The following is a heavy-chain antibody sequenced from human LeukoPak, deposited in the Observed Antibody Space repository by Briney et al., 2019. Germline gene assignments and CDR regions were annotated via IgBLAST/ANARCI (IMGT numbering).Heavy chain of an antibody. Sequence: PSETLSLTCAVYGGSFSGYYWSWIRQPPGKGLEWIGEINHSGSTNYNPSLKSRVTISVDTSKNQFSLKLSSVTAEDTAVYYCARDALGGSYYYYYGMDVWGQGTTVTVSS. J-gene: IGHJ6*02. CDR1: GGSFSGYY. CDR3: ARDALGGSYYYYYGMDV. D-gene: IGHD3-16*01. V-gene: IGHV4-34*01. CDR2: INHSGST.